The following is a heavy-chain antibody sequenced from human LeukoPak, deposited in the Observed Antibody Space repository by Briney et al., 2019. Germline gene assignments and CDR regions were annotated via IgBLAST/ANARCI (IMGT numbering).Heavy chain of an antibody. Sequence: SETPSLTCAVYGGSFSGYYWSWIRHPPGKGVEWIGEINHSGSTNYNPSLKSRVTISVDTSKNQFSLKLSSVTAADTAVYYCARAYGSGSLDAFDIWGQGTMVTVSS. V-gene: IGHV4-34*01. J-gene: IGHJ3*02. D-gene: IGHD3-10*01. CDR3: ARAYGSGSLDAFDI. CDR1: GGSFSGYY. CDR2: INHSGST.